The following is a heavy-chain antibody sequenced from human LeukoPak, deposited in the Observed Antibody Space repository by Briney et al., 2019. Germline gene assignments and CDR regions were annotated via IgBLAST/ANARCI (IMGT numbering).Heavy chain of an antibody. CDR3: ARDHCSYINCYEDYYHGMDV. CDR2: INPNTGAT. CDR1: GYTFTGYY. D-gene: IGHD2-2*01. J-gene: IGHJ6*02. Sequence: ASVKVSCKASGYTFTGYYMHWVRQAPGQGLEWMGWINPNTGATDIAQKFQGRVTMTRDTSISAAYMELSRVRSDDTAVYYCARDHCSYINCYEDYYHGMDVWGQGATVTVSS. V-gene: IGHV1-2*02.